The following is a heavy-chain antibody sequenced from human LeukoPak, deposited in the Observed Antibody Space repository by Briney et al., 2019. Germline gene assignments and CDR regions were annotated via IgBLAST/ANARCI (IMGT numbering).Heavy chain of an antibody. CDR2: ISSDGGST. Sequence: GGSLRLSCAASGFTFTGYAMHWVRQAPGRGLEYVSTISSDGGSTYYADSVKGRFTVSRDNSKNTLYLQMSSLRAEDTAVYYCAKEYSVRNQFDHWGQGTLVAVSS. V-gene: IGHV3-64*04. D-gene: IGHD1-14*01. CDR1: GFTFTGYA. CDR3: AKEYSVRNQFDH. J-gene: IGHJ4*02.